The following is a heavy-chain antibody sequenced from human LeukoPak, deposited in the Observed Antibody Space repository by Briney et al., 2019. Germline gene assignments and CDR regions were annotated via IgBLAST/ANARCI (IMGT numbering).Heavy chain of an antibody. CDR3: TRHGGRDFYDSTEDAFDI. D-gene: IGHD3-22*01. V-gene: IGHV3-73*01. CDR1: GFTFTGSA. CDR2: IRSKPHSYAT. J-gene: IGHJ3*02. Sequence: GGSLRLSCAASGFTFTGSAMHWVRQASGKGLEWVGRIRSKPHSYATAYAASVKGRFTISRDDSKNTAYLQMNSLNTEDTAVYYCTRHGGRDFYDSTEDAFDIWGQGTMVTVSS.